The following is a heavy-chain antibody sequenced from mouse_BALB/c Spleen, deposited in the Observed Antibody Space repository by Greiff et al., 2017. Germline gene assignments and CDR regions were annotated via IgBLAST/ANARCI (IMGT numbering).Heavy chain of an antibody. J-gene: IGHJ3*01. Sequence: VMLVESGPGLVAPSQSLSITCTVSGFSLTSYGVHWVRQPPGKGLEWLGVIWAGGSTNYNSALMSRLSISKDNSKSQVFLKMNSLQTDDTAMYYCAREGPHGGFAYWGQGTLVTVSA. CDR1: GFSLTSYG. CDR2: IWAGGST. V-gene: IGHV2-9*02. CDR3: AREGPHGGFAY.